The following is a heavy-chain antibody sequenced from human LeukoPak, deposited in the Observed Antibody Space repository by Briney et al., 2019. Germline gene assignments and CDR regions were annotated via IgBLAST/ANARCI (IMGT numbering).Heavy chain of an antibody. CDR1: GGSFSGYY. Sequence: SETLSLTCAVYGGSFSGYYWSWIRQPPGKGLEWIGEINHSGSTNYNPSLKSRVTISVDTSKNQFSLKLSSVTAADTAVYYCARDENYGILTGSANNWFDPWGQGTLVTVSS. D-gene: IGHD3-9*01. CDR2: INHSGST. CDR3: ARDENYGILTGSANNWFDP. V-gene: IGHV4-34*01. J-gene: IGHJ5*02.